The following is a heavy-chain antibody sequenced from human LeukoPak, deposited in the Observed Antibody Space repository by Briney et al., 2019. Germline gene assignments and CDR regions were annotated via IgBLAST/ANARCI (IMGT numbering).Heavy chain of an antibody. J-gene: IGHJ4*02. D-gene: IGHD6-13*01. CDR1: GYSISSCYY. CDR2: IYHSGST. V-gene: IGHV4-38-2*01. CDR3: ARQEVGYSSRGSPYYFDY. Sequence: SETLSLTCAVSGYSISSCYYWGWIRQPPGKGLEWIGSIYHSGSTYYNPSLKSRVTISVDASKNQFSLKLSSVTAADTAVYYCARQEVGYSSRGSPYYFDYWGQGTLVTVSS.